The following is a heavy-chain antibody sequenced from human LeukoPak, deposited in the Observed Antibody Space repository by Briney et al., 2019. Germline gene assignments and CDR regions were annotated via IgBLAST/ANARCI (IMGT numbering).Heavy chain of an antibody. Sequence: SETLSLTCAVYGGSFSGYYWSWIRQPPGKGLEWIGRISHSGNTYYNPSLKSRVTISVGTSKNQFSLRLSSVTAADTAVYYCARALAGTVDPWGQGTLVTASS. J-gene: IGHJ5*02. CDR3: ARALAGTVDP. CDR2: ISHSGNT. D-gene: IGHD6-13*01. CDR1: GGSFSGYY. V-gene: IGHV4-34*01.